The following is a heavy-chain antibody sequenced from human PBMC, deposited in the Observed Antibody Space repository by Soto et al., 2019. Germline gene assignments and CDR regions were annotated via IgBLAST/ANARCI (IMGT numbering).Heavy chain of an antibody. CDR1: GYTFTSYY. J-gene: IGHJ3*02. D-gene: IGHD2-15*01. CDR3: ARDSTVVAAQVGFDI. CDR2: INPSGGST. V-gene: IGHV1-46*03. Sequence: QVQLAQSGAEVKKPGASVKVSCKASGYTFTSYYMHWVRQAPGQGLEWMGIINPSGGSTSYAQKFQGRVTMNRDTSTSTVYMELSSLRSEDTAVYYCARDSTVVAAQVGFDIWGQGTMVTVSS.